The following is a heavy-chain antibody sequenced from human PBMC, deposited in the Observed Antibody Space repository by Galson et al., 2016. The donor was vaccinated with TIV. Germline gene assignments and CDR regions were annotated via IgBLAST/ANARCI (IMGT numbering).Heavy chain of an antibody. Sequence: SVKVSCKASGGSFSNYYINWVRQAPGQGLEWMGRIIPIFGTTKYAQKFQGRVTITADESTDTAYVELNSLTSEDTAFYYCARATNYDDNWFDPWGQGTLVTVSS. D-gene: IGHD3-3*01. J-gene: IGHJ5*02. V-gene: IGHV1-69*13. CDR3: ARATNYDDNWFDP. CDR1: GGSFSNYY. CDR2: IIPIFGTT.